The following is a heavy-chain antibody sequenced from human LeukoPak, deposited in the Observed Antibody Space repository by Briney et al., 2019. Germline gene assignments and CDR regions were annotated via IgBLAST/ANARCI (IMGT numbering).Heavy chain of an antibody. Sequence: GGSLRLSCTASGFTFGDYAMSWFRQAPGKGREWVGFIRSKAYGGTTEYAASVKGRFTISRDDSKSIAYLQMNSLKTEDTAVYYCAKVGRGSSGYWVRGRYQNAFDIWGQGTMVTVSS. V-gene: IGHV3-49*03. CDR2: IRSKAYGGTT. CDR1: GFTFGDYA. J-gene: IGHJ3*02. CDR3: AKVGRGSSGYWVRGRYQNAFDI. D-gene: IGHD3-22*01.